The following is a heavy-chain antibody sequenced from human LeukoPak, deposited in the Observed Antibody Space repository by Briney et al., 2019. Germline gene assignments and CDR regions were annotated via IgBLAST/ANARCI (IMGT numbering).Heavy chain of an antibody. CDR1: GIDFRASG. CDR2: IQTDGRDK. V-gene: IGHV3-30*02. J-gene: IGHJ4*02. Sequence: GGSLRLSCAASGIDFRASGMHWVRQAPGMGLEWVTFIQTDGRDKYYAASVAGRFTISRDNSKNTVYLNMNNLRPDDTALYYCAREGGTVVIGRFDYWGQGALVTVSS. CDR3: AREGGTVVIGRFDY. D-gene: IGHD2-2*01.